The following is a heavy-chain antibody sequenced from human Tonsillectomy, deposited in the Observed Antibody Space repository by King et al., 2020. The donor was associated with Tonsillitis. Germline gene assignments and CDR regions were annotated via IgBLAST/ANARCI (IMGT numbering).Heavy chain of an antibody. V-gene: IGHV3-21*01. Sequence: EVQLVESGGGLVKPGGSLRLSCAASGFTFSSYTMNWVRQAPGKGLEWVSSISSSRSYIYYENSVKGRFTISRDNAKNSLYLQMNSLRAEDTAVYYCARAGDSSGYYFSIWGQGTMVTVSS. J-gene: IGHJ3*02. CDR2: ISSSRSYI. CDR1: GFTFSSYT. CDR3: ARAGDSSGYYFSI. D-gene: IGHD3-22*01.